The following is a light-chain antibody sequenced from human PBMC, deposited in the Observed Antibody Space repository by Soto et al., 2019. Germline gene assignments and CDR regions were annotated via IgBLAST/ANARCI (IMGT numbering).Light chain of an antibody. J-gene: IGKJ1*01. CDR3: QEYDNWPLWT. V-gene: IGKV3-15*01. Sequence: ETVMTQSPATLPVSPGERATLSCRASQSVRSNLAWYQQKPGQAPRRLIYGASTRSTGVPARFSGSGSRTEFTLTINSLQSEDFALYYCQEYDNWPLWTFGQGTKVEV. CDR2: GAS. CDR1: QSVRSN.